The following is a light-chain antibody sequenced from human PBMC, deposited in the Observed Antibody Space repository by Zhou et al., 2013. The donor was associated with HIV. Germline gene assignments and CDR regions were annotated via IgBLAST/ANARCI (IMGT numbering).Light chain of an antibody. Sequence: DIQMTQSPSRLSASVGDRVTITCRASQSINTWLAWYQHKPGKAPSLLIYKASTLEIGVPSRFSGSGSGTQFTLTIDSLQPDDFATYYCQQYDNLWTFGQGTTV. CDR3: QQYDNLWT. CDR1: QSINTW. CDR2: KAS. J-gene: IGKJ1*01. V-gene: IGKV1-5*03.